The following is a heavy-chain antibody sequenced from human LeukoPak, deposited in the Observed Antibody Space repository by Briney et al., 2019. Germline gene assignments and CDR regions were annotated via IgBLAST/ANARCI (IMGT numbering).Heavy chain of an antibody. CDR3: ARARYYYDSSGYSPPTFDY. D-gene: IGHD3-22*01. V-gene: IGHV4-59*01. Sequence: PSETLSLTCAVYGGSFSGYYWSWIRQPPGKGLEWIGYIYYSGSTNYNPSLKSRVTISVDTSKNQFSLKLSSVTAADTAVYYCARARYYYDSSGYSPPTFDYWGQGTLVTVSS. J-gene: IGHJ4*02. CDR1: GGSFSGYY. CDR2: IYYSGST.